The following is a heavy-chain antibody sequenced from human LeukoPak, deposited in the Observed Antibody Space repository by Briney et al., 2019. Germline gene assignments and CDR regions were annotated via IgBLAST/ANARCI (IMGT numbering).Heavy chain of an antibody. CDR2: ISYDGSNK. CDR1: GFTLSSYA. J-gene: IGHJ4*02. CDR3: VRGGSPSEY. D-gene: IGHD5-12*01. V-gene: IGHV3-30*04. Sequence: GGSLRLSCAASGFTLSSYAMHWVRQAPGKGLEWVALISYDGSNKYYADSVKGRFTISRDNAKNTLYLQMDSLRADDTAVYYCVRGGSPSEYWGQGTLVTVSS.